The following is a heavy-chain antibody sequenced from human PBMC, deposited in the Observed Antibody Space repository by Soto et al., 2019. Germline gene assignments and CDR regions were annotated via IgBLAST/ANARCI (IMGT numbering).Heavy chain of an antibody. CDR1: GGSISNSSSY. V-gene: IGHV4-31*03. D-gene: IGHD2-21*01. J-gene: IGHJ6*02. Sequence: SEPLSLTCTVSGGSISNSSSYWGSIRKHPGKGLEWIGYIYYSGTTYYNPSLKSRVTISVDTSKNQFSLKLSSVTAADTAVYYCSASCVACGGFNYYGMDVWGQGTTVTVSS. CDR3: SASCVACGGFNYYGMDV. CDR2: IYYSGTT.